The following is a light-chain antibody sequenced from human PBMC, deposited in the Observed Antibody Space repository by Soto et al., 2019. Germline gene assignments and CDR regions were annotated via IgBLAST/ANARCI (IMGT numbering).Light chain of an antibody. Sequence: DIQMTQSPSTLSASVGDRVTITCRASQSISSWLAWYQQKPGKAPKLLIYKASSLESGVPARFSGSGSGTEFTLTISILQPDDFATYYCHQYNSYSETFGQGTKVEIK. CDR2: KAS. V-gene: IGKV1-5*03. CDR1: QSISSW. CDR3: HQYNSYSET. J-gene: IGKJ1*01.